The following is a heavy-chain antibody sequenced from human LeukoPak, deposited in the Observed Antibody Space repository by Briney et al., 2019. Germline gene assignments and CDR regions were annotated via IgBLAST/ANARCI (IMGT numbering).Heavy chain of an antibody. D-gene: IGHD5-18*01. V-gene: IGHV4-4*02. J-gene: IGHJ4*02. Sequence: SGTLSLTCAVSGGSVSHSNWWTWVRQSPGKGLEWIGEVHPSEGTNYNPSLKSRVTISVDTSKNQFSLKLSSVTAADTAVYYCASVLGGDTGYNYGHYYFDYWGQGTLVTVSS. CDR2: VHPSEGT. CDR3: ASVLGGDTGYNYGHYYFDY. CDR1: GGSVSHSNW.